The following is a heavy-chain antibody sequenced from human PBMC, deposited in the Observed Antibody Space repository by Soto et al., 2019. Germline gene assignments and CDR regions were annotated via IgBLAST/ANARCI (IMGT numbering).Heavy chain of an antibody. CDR2: IIPIFGTA. Sequence: SVKVSCKASGGTFSSYASRWVRQAPGQGLEWMGGIIPIFGTANYAQKFQGRVTITADESTSTAYMELSSLRSEDTAVYYCARDIAAAGTPDYYYYGMDVWGQGTTVTVSS. CDR1: GGTFSSYA. CDR3: ARDIAAAGTPDYYYYGMDV. J-gene: IGHJ6*02. V-gene: IGHV1-69*13. D-gene: IGHD6-13*01.